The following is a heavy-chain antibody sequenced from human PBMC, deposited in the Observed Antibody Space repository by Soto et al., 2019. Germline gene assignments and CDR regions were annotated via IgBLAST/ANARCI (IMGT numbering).Heavy chain of an antibody. V-gene: IGHV1-8*01. J-gene: IGHJ6*03. CDR2: MNPNSGNT. CDR3: ARGIVVVPAAMWGWPAYYYMDV. D-gene: IGHD2-2*01. CDR1: GYTFTSYD. Sequence: QVQLVQSGAEVKKPGASVKVSCKASGYTFTSYDINWVRQATGQGLEWMGWMNPNSGNTGYAQKYQGRVTMTRNTSISTAYMELSSLRSEDTAVYYCARGIVVVPAAMWGWPAYYYMDVWGKGTTVTVSS.